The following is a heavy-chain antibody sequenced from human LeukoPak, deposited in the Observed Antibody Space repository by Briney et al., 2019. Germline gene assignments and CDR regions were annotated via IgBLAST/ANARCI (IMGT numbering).Heavy chain of an antibody. D-gene: IGHD3-3*01. CDR3: AKDLTIFGVVTPYGMDV. J-gene: IGHJ6*02. Sequence: GGSLRLSCAASGFTFRSYAMSWVRQAPGKGLEWVSAISGSGGSTYYADSVKGRFTISRDNSKNTLYLQMNSLRAEDTAVYYCAKDLTIFGVVTPYGMDVWGQGATVTVSS. V-gene: IGHV3-23*01. CDR1: GFTFRSYA. CDR2: ISGSGGST.